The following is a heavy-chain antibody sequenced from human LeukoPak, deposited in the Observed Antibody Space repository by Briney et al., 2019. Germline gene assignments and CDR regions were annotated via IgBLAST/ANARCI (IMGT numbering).Heavy chain of an antibody. J-gene: IGHJ4*02. CDR3: ASSGPLAYCGGDCYSR. CDR2: INHSGST. D-gene: IGHD2-21*02. V-gene: IGHV4-34*01. CDR1: GGSFSGYY. Sequence: SETLSLTCAVYGGSFSGYYWSWIRQPPGKGLEWIGEINHSGSTNYNPSLKSRVTISVDTFKNQFSLKLSSVTAADTAVYYCASSGPLAYCGGDCYSRWGQGTLVTVSS.